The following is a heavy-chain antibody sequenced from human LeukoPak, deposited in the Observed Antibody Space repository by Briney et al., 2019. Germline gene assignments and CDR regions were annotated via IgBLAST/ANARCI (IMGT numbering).Heavy chain of an antibody. CDR2: MNPNSGNT. Sequence: ASVKVSCKASGYTFTSYVINWVRQATGQGLEWMGWMNPNSGNTGYAQKFQGRVTMTRNTSISTAYMELSSLRSEDTAVYYCARGQEWWTPEMYYYGSGSDYTENDYWGQGTLVTVSS. D-gene: IGHD3-10*01. CDR3: ARGQEWWTPEMYYYGSGSDYTENDY. V-gene: IGHV1-8*01. J-gene: IGHJ4*02. CDR1: GYTFTSYV.